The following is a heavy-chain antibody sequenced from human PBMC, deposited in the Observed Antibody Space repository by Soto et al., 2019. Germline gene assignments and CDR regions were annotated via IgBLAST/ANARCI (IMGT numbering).Heavy chain of an antibody. Sequence: QVQLQESGPGLVKPSETLSLTCTVSGGSISNHYWSWIRQPPGKGLEWIGYIYYNGNTNYNPPLKSRVTMSVDTSKNQISLTLSSVTAADTAGYYCTRANWYSEYWGQGTLVTVSS. D-gene: IGHD7-27*01. CDR3: TRANWYSEY. V-gene: IGHV4-59*11. J-gene: IGHJ4*02. CDR1: GGSISNHY. CDR2: IYYNGNT.